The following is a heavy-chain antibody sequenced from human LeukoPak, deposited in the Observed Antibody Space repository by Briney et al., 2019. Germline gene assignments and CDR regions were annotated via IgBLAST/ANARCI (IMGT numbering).Heavy chain of an antibody. CDR2: IKQDGSEK. Sequence: PGGSLRLSCAASGSTFSSYWMSWVRQAPGKGLEWVANIKQDGSEKYYVDSVKGRFTISGDNAKNSLYLQMNSLRAEDTAVYYCARVAVLLWFGELLTWFDPWGQGTLVTVSS. V-gene: IGHV3-7*01. J-gene: IGHJ5*02. CDR3: ARVAVLLWFGELLTWFDP. D-gene: IGHD3-10*01. CDR1: GSTFSSYW.